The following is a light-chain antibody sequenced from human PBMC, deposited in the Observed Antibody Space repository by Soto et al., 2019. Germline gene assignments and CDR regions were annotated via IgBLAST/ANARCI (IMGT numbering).Light chain of an antibody. CDR1: SSNVGSKT. V-gene: IGLV1-44*01. J-gene: IGLJ2*01. Sequence: QSALAQPPSASGTPGQRVTISCSGSSSNVGSKTVDWYQHVAGTAPKLLIYRNEKRPSGVPARFSGSKSGTSASLAISGLQSDDEAEYFCAAWDDGLTGVIFGGGTKLTVL. CDR3: AAWDDGLTGVI. CDR2: RNE.